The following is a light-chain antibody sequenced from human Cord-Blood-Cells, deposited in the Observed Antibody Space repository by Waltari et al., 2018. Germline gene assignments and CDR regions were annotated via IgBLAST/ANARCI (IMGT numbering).Light chain of an antibody. J-gene: IGLJ3*02. CDR3: SSYTSSSSRV. CDR1: SSDVGGYII. CDR2: DVR. Sequence: QPALTQPASVSGSHGPPITIPCTGPSSDVGGYIIAPWYQQHPGTAPQLMIYDVRNRPSGVSNRFSGSKSGNTASLTISGLQAEDEADYYCSSYTSSSSRVFGGGTKLTVL. V-gene: IGLV2-14*03.